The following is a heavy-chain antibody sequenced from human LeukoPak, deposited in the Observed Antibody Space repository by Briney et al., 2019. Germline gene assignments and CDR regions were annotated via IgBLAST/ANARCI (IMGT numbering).Heavy chain of an antibody. D-gene: IGHD2/OR15-2a*01. Sequence: RASVAVSCKASGYNLIDYHMHWVRKAPGQGLEWMGWFNPTRGATRYAQNFQGRVTMTRDTSLTTVYMELSGLKSDDTAFYYCARGGPFRQQLLSPFDNWGQGTLVTVSS. V-gene: IGHV1-2*02. J-gene: IGHJ4*02. CDR1: GYNLIDYH. CDR3: ARGGPFRQQLLSPFDN. CDR2: FNPTRGAT.